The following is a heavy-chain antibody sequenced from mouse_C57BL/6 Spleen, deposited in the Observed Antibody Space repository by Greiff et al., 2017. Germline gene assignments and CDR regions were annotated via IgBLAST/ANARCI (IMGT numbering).Heavy chain of an antibody. CDR2: ISNGGGST. CDR1: GFTFSDYY. D-gene: IGHD4-1*01. V-gene: IGHV5-12*01. Sequence: EVMLVESGGGLVQPGGSLKLSCAASGFTFSDYYMYWVRQTPEKRLEWVAYISNGGGSTYYPATVKGRFTISRDNAKNTLYLQMSRLKSEDTAMYYCARQGGTEVDYWGQGTSVTVSS. J-gene: IGHJ4*01. CDR3: ARQGGTEVDY.